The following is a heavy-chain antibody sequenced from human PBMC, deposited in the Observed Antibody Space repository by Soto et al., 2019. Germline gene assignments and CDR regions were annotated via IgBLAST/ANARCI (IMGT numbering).Heavy chain of an antibody. D-gene: IGHD3-22*01. CDR1: GFTLSSYW. J-gene: IGHJ4*02. V-gene: IGHV3-74*01. CDR2: INSDGSST. Sequence: GGSLRLSCAASGFTLSSYWMHWVRQAPGKGLVWVSRINSDGSSTSYADSVKGRFTITRDNAKNTLYLQMNSLRAEDTAVYYCARDPGTGYYDSSGYYYDWGQGTLVTVSS. CDR3: ARDPGTGYYDSSGYYYD.